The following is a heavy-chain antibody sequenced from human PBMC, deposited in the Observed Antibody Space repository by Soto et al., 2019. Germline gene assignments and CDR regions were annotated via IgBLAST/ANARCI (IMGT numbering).Heavy chain of an antibody. V-gene: IGHV1-69*13. Sequence: GASVKVSCKASGGTFSSYAISWVRQAPGQGLEWMGGIIPIFGTANYAQKFQGRVTITAEESTSTAYMELRSLRSEDTAVYYCARKIEAAGNFDAFHISGQGTLVTVSS. CDR3: ARKIEAAGNFDAFHI. CDR2: IIPIFGTA. CDR1: GGTFSSYA. D-gene: IGHD6-13*01. J-gene: IGHJ3*02.